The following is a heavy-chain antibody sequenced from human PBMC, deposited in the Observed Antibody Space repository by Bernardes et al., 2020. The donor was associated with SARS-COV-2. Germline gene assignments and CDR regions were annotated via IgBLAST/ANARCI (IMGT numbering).Heavy chain of an antibody. CDR1: GFTFSSYS. CDR3: AGAGIAANVDY. D-gene: IGHD6-13*01. J-gene: IGHJ4*02. Sequence: GGSLRLSCAASGFTFSSYSMNWVRQAPGKGLEWVSSISSSSSYIYYADSVKGRFTISRDNAKNSLYLQMNSLRAEDTAVYYCAGAGIAANVDYWGQGTLVTVSS. V-gene: IGHV3-21*01. CDR2: ISSSSSYI.